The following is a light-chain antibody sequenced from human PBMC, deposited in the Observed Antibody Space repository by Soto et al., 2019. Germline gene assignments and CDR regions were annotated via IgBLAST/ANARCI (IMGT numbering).Light chain of an antibody. V-gene: IGLV2-14*01. CDR3: SSLTTRFTYV. J-gene: IGLJ1*01. CDR1: SSDVGAYNY. Sequence: QSALTQPASVSGSPGQSVAISCSGTSSDVGAYNYVSWYQQHPGKAPKLLLSEVSNRPSGVSDRFFGSKSGNPASLTISWLQAEDEADYYCSSLTTRFTYVFGTGTKVTVL. CDR2: EVS.